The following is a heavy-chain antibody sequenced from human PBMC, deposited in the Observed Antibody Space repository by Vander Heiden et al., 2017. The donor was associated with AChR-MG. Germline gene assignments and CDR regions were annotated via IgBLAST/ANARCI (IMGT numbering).Heavy chain of an antibody. Sequence: EVQLLESGGGLVQPGGSLSLSCAASGFTFSSHAMSWVRQAPGKGLEWVSAISGSGGSTYYADSVKGRFTISRDNSKNTLYLQMNSLRAEDTAVYYCAKGRRNCGGDCYSYFDYWGQGTLVTVSS. CDR3: AKGRRNCGGDCYSYFDY. V-gene: IGHV3-23*01. CDR2: ISGSGGST. CDR1: GFTFSSHA. D-gene: IGHD2-21*02. J-gene: IGHJ4*02.